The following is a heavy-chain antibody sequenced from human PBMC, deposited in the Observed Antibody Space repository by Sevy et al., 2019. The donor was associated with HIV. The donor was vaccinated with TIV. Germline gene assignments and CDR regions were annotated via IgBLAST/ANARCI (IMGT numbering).Heavy chain of an antibody. CDR2: ISSSSTI. CDR1: GFTFSSYS. J-gene: IGHJ3*02. Sequence: GGSRRLSCAASGFTFSSYSMNWVRQAPGKGLEWVSYISSSSTIYYADSVKGRFTISRDNAKNSLYLQMNSLRAEDTAVYYCARDPDPHHAFDIWGQGTMVTVSS. V-gene: IGHV3-48*01. CDR3: ARDPDPHHAFDI.